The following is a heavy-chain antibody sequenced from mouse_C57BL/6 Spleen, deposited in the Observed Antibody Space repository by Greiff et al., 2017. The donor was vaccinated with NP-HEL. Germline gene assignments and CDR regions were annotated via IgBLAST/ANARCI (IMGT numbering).Heavy chain of an antibody. V-gene: IGHV5-4*01. CDR3: ARDGALAGTDAMDY. J-gene: IGHJ4*01. CDR1: GFTFSSYA. D-gene: IGHD4-1*01. Sequence: EVHLVESGGGLVKPGGSLKLSCAASGFTFSSYAMSWVRQTPEKRLEWVATISDGGSYTYYPDNVKGRFTISRDNAKNNLYLQMSHLKSEDTAMYYCARDGALAGTDAMDYWGQGTSVTVSS. CDR2: ISDGGSYT.